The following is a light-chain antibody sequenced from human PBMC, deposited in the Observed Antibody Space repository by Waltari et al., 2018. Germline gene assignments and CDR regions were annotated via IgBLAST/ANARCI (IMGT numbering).Light chain of an antibody. CDR1: RPLLDDSNKQNY. V-gene: IGKV4-1*01. J-gene: IGKJ4*01. Sequence: DIVMTQSPDSLPVSLGERATINCQSSRPLLDDSNKQNYLAWYQQKPGQPPKLLIAWASTRESGVPDRFSGSGSGTDFTLTISSLQAEDVALYYCQQYYSLLPTFGGGTKVEI. CDR3: QQYYSLLPT. CDR2: WAS.